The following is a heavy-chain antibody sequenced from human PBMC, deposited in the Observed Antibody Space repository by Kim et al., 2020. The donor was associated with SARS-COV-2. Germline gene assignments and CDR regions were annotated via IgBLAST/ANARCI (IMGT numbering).Heavy chain of an antibody. CDR1: GYTFTSNA. CDR3: ARETNPYDSSGYHD. V-gene: IGHV1-18*01. CDR2: ISAYNGNT. D-gene: IGHD3-22*01. Sequence: ASVKVSCKAYGYTFTSNAISWVRQAPGQGLEWMGWISAYNGNTNYAQNLQGRVTMTTDTSTSTAYMELRSLRSDDTAVYYCARETNPYDSSGYHDWGQGT. J-gene: IGHJ4*02.